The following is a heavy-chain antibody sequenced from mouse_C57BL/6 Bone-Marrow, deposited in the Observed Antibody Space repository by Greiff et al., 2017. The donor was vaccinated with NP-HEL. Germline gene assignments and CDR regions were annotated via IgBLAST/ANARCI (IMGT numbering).Heavy chain of an antibody. D-gene: IGHD2-5*01. CDR1: GYTFTSYW. CDR2: IDPSDSYT. CDR3: AGSKTAMDY. V-gene: IGHV1-50*01. J-gene: IGHJ4*01. Sequence: QVQLQQPGAELVKPGASVKLSCKASGYTFTSYWVQWVKQRPGQGLEWIGEIDPSDSYTNYNQKFKGKATLTVDTSSSTAYMQLSSLTSEDSAVYYCAGSKTAMDYWGQGTSVTVSS.